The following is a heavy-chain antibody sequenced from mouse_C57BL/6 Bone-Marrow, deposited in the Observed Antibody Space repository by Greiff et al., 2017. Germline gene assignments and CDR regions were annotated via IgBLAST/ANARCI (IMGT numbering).Heavy chain of an antibody. CDR2: IHPNSGGT. J-gene: IGHJ3*01. Sequence: QVQLQQPGAELVKPGASVKLSCKASGYTFTSYWMHWVKQRPGQGLEWIGMIHPNSGGTNYNEKFKSKATLTVDKSSSTAYMQLSSLTSEDSAVYYCARVYYYGSIWGLAYWGQGTLVTVST. CDR3: ARVYYYGSIWGLAY. CDR1: GYTFTSYW. D-gene: IGHD1-1*01. V-gene: IGHV1-64*01.